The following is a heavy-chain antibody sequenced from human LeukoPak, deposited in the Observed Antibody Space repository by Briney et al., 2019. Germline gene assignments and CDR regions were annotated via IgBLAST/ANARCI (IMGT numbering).Heavy chain of an antibody. CDR2: INHSRST. CDR3: ARPGNYYYGGSDRYYFDY. CDR1: GESFDGYY. Sequence: SETLSLTCAVYGESFDGYYWSWIRQPPGKGLEWIGEINHSRSTNYNPSLKSRVTISVDTSINQFSLNLRSVTAADTAVYYCARPGNYYYGGSDRYYFDYWGQGTLVTVSS. D-gene: IGHD4-23*01. J-gene: IGHJ4*02. V-gene: IGHV4-34*01.